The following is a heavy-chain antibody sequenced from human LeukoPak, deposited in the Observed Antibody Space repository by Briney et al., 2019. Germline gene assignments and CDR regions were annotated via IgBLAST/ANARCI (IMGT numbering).Heavy chain of an antibody. Sequence: GGSLRLSCAASGFTFDDYAMHWVRQAPGKGLEWVSLISGDGGSTYYADSAKGRFAISRDNSKNSLYLQMNSLRTEDTALYYCAKVYLKYSSGWYDYWGQGTLVTVSS. CDR2: ISGDGGST. CDR1: GFTFDDYA. CDR3: AKVYLKYSSGWYDY. J-gene: IGHJ4*02. D-gene: IGHD6-19*01. V-gene: IGHV3-43*02.